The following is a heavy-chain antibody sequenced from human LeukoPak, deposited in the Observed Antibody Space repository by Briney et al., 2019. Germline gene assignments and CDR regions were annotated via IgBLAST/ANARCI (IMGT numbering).Heavy chain of an antibody. CDR2: IYYSGST. V-gene: IGHV4-59*01. CDR1: GGSISSYY. CDR3: GRGGRSSWTLPFDY. D-gene: IGHD6-13*01. Sequence: PSETLSLTCTVSGGSISSYYWSWIRQPPGKGLEWIGYIYYSGSTNYNPSLKSRVTISVDTSKNQFSLKLSSVTAADTAVYYCGRGGRSSWTLPFDYWGQGTLVTVSS. J-gene: IGHJ4*02.